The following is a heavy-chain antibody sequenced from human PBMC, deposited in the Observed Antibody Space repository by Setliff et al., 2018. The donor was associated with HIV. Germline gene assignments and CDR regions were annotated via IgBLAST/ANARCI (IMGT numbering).Heavy chain of an antibody. CDR1: GGSISSHY. D-gene: IGHD2-15*01. CDR3: ARATATWLVDN. V-gene: IGHV4-59*11. Sequence: SETLSLTCSVSGGSISSHYWSWIRQPPGKGLEWIGNMYYSGSTNYNPSLKSRLTISVDAAKNQFSLKLSSVTTADTAVYYCARATATWLVDNWGQGTLVTVSS. CDR2: MYYSGST. J-gene: IGHJ4*02.